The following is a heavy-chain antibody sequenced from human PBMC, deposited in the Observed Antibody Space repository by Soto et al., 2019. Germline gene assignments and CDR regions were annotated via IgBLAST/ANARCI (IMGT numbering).Heavy chain of an antibody. V-gene: IGHV1-3*01. D-gene: IGHD1-1*01. J-gene: IGHJ3*02. CDR3: VTGGLRYARSDAFDI. CDR1: GYTFTSYA. CDR2: INAGNGNT. Sequence: ASVKVSCKASGYTFTSYAMHWVRQAPGQWLEWMGWINAGNGNTKYSQKFQGRVTITRDTSASTAYMELSSLRSEDTAVYYCVTGGLRYARSDAFDIWGQGTMVTVSS.